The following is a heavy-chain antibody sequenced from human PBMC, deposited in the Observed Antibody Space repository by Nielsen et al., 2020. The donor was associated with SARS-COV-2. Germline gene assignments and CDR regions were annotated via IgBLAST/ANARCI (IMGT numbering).Heavy chain of an antibody. J-gene: IGHJ6*02. CDR3: VHRLSGYGMDV. CDR2: IYWDDDK. V-gene: IGHV2-5*02. Sequence: SGPTLVKPTQTLTLTCIISGFSFTTRGVGVGWVRQPPGKALEWLALIYWDDDKVYSPSLKSRLTITRDISKNQVVLTMTNMDPVDTGTYWCVHRLSGYGMDVWGQGTTVTVSS. CDR1: GFSFTTRGVG. D-gene: IGHD3-9*01.